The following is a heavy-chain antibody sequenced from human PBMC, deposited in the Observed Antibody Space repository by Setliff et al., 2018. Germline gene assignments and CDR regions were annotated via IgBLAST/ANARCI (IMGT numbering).Heavy chain of an antibody. Sequence: PPGKRLEWIGEIIPGGSTNYNPSLKSRVTISVDTSKNQFSLKVNSVTAADTAVYYCARSFSRREKFLLDYWGQGAQVTSPQ. V-gene: IGHV4-34*12. J-gene: IGHJ4*02. CDR2: IIPGGST. CDR3: ARSFSRREKFLLDY.